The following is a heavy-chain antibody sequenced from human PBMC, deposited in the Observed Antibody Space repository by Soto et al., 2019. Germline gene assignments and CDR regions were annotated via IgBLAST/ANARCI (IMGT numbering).Heavy chain of an antibody. J-gene: IGHJ4*02. CDR3: ARDRRVEMATTRFDY. D-gene: IGHD1-1*01. CDR1: GFTFSSYS. CDR2: ISSSSSYI. Sequence: EVQLVESGGGLVKPGGSLRLSCAASGFTFSSYSMNWVRQAPGKGLEWVSSISSSSSYIYYADSVKGRFTISRDNAKNSLYLQMNSLRAEDTVVYYCARDRRVEMATTRFDYWGQGTLVTVSS. V-gene: IGHV3-21*01.